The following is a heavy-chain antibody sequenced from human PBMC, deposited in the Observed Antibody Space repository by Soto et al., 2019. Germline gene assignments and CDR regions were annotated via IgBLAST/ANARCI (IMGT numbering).Heavy chain of an antibody. V-gene: IGHV3-23*01. CDR1: GFTFSSYA. CDR3: AKDWLGGYYYGMDV. J-gene: IGHJ6*02. D-gene: IGHD5-12*01. CDR2: ISGSGGST. Sequence: PGGSLRLSCAASGFTFSSYAMSWVRQAPGKGLEWVSAISGSGGSTYYADSVKGRFTISRDNSKNTLYLQMNSLRAEDTAVYYCAKDWLGGYYYGMDVWGQGTTVTVSS.